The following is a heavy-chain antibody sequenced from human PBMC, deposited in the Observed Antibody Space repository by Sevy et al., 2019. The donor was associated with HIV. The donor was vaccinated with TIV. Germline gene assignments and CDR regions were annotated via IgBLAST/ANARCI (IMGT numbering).Heavy chain of an antibody. J-gene: IGHJ6*02. CDR2: IRYDGSNK. D-gene: IGHD3-10*01. Sequence: GGSLRLSCAASGFTFSSYGMHWVRQAPGKGLEWVAFIRYDGSNKYYVDSVKGRFTISRDNSKNTLYLQMNSLRAEDTAVHYCAPLYYYGSGSPWGMDVWGQGTTVTVSS. V-gene: IGHV3-30*02. CDR3: APLYYYGSGSPWGMDV. CDR1: GFTFSSYG.